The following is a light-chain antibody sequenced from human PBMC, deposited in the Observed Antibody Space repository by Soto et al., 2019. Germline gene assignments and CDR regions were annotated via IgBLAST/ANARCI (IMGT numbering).Light chain of an antibody. V-gene: IGLV2-8*01. Sequence: QSALTQPPSASGSPGQSVSISCTGTSSDVGGWHYVSWYQQHPGKAPKLMIYEVTRRPSGVPDRFSGSKSGNTASLTVSGLQAEDEADYYCSSYAGSNTVVFGGGTKLTVL. CDR1: SSDVGGWHY. J-gene: IGLJ2*01. CDR3: SSYAGSNTVV. CDR2: EVT.